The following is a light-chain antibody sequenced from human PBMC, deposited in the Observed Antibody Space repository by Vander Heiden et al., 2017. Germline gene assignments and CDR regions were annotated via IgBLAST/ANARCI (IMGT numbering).Light chain of an antibody. Sequence: QSVLTQPPSASGTPGQRVTISCSGSSSNIGSNTVNWYQQRPGTAPKLLIYSNNQRPSGVPDRFSGSKSGTSASLAISGLQSEDEADYYCAAWDDSLNGPYGFGTGTKVTVL. J-gene: IGLJ1*01. CDR2: SNN. V-gene: IGLV1-44*01. CDR1: SSNIGSNT. CDR3: AAWDDSLNGPYG.